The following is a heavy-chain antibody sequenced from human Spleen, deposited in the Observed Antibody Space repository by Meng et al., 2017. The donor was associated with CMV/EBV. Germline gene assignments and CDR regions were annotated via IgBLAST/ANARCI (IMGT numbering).Heavy chain of an antibody. CDR3: ARTQLPAHSGSYRYYYFYAMDV. Sequence: ASVKVSCKTSGYTFTDYYIHWVRQAPGQGLEWVGWINPRTGGTEYAHRFQGRVTMTRDTSITTAYMELRGLKFDDTAVYYCARTQLPAHSGSYRYYYFYAMDVWGQGTTVTVSS. CDR2: INPRTGGT. CDR1: GYTFTDYY. D-gene: IGHD1-26*01. J-gene: IGHJ6*02. V-gene: IGHV1-2*02.